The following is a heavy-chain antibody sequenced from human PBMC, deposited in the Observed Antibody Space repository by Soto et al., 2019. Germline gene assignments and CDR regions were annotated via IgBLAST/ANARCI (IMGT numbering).Heavy chain of an antibody. CDR3: AKDTAMVHYYYGMDV. V-gene: IGHV3-23*01. CDR2: ISGSGGST. D-gene: IGHD5-18*01. J-gene: IGHJ6*02. Sequence: GGSLRLSCAASGFTFSSYSMNWVRQAPGKGLEWVSAISGSGGSTYYADSVKGRFTISRDNSKNTLYLQMNSLRAEDTAVYYCAKDTAMVHYYYGMDVWGQGTTVTVSS. CDR1: GFTFSSYS.